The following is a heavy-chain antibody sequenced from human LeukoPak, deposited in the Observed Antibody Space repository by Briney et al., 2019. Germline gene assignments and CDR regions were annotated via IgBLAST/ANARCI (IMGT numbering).Heavy chain of an antibody. V-gene: IGHV3-48*01. CDR1: GFTFSSCS. J-gene: IGHJ3*02. CDR2: ISSSSSTI. CDR3: AREYDTSAFDI. Sequence: GGSLRLSCAASGFTFSSCSMNWVRQAPGKGLEWVSYISSSSSTIYYADSVKGRFTISRDNAKNSLYLQMNSLRAEDTAVYYCAREYDTSAFDIWGQGTMVTVSS. D-gene: IGHD3-22*01.